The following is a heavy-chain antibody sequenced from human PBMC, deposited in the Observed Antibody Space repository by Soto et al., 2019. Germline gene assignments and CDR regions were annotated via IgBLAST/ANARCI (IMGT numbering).Heavy chain of an antibody. Sequence: SETLSLTCAVYGGSFSGYYWSWIRQPPGKGLEWIGEINHSGSTNYNPSLKSRVTISVDTSKNQFSLKLSSVTAADTAALYCARGVPAAIISGRGDYYYGMDVWGQGTTVTVSS. CDR2: INHSGST. V-gene: IGHV4-34*01. CDR3: ARGVPAAIISGRGDYYYGMDV. CDR1: GGSFSGYY. J-gene: IGHJ6*02. D-gene: IGHD2-2*02.